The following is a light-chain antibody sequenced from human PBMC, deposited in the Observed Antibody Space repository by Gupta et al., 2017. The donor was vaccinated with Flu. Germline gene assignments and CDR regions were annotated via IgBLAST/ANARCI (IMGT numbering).Light chain of an antibody. Sequence: QSVLTQPPPVSGAPGQRVTISCTGSSSNIGAGYDVHWYQQLPGTAPKLLIYGNSNRPSGVPDRFSGSKSGTSASLAITGLQAEDAADYYCQSYDSSLSGSVFGGGTKLTVL. CDR1: SSNIGAGYD. V-gene: IGLV1-40*01. CDR3: QSYDSSLSGSV. J-gene: IGLJ3*02. CDR2: GNS.